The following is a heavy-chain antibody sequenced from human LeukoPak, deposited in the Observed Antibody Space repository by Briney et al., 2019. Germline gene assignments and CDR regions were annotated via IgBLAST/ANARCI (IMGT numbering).Heavy chain of an antibody. J-gene: IGHJ4*02. CDR2: IKPDGSDK. D-gene: IGHD1-1*01. V-gene: IGHV3-7*01. CDR3: ARGISLWNGDS. Sequence: GGSLRLSCAVSGFTFSTEWMTWVRQAPGKGLEWVANIKPDGSDKYYVDSVKGRFTISRDNAKNPLYLQMNTLRAEDTAVYYCARGISLWNGDSWGQGTLVSVSS. CDR1: GFTFSTEW.